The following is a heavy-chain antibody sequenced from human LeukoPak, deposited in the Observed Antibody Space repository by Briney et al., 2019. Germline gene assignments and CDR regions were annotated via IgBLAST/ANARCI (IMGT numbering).Heavy chain of an antibody. D-gene: IGHD3-10*01. Sequence: GGSLRLSCAASGFTVSSNYMSWVRQAPGKGLEWVSVIYSGGSTYYADSVKGRFTISRDNSKNTLYLQMNSLRAEDTAVYYCARGRPITMVRGVIMKGGAFDIWGQGTMVTVSS. J-gene: IGHJ3*02. CDR1: GFTVSSNY. CDR3: ARGRPITMVRGVIMKGGAFDI. CDR2: IYSGGST. V-gene: IGHV3-53*01.